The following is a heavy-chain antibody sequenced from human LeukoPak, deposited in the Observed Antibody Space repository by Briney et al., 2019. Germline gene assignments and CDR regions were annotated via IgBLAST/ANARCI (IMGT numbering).Heavy chain of an antibody. CDR1: GFSLSTSGVG. J-gene: IGHJ4*02. V-gene: IGHV2-5*01. Sequence: SGPTLVNPTQTLTLTCTFSGFSLSTSGVGVGWIRQPPGEALEWLALIYWNDDKRYSPSLKSRLTITKDTSKNQVVLTMTNMDPVDTATYYCAHWTPAYYGSGSYYKGSYYFDYWGQGTLVTVSS. CDR3: AHWTPAYYGSGSYYKGSYYFDY. D-gene: IGHD3-10*01. CDR2: IYWNDDK.